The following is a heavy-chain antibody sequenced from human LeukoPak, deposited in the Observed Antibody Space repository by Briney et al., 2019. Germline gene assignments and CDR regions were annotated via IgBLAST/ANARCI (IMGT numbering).Heavy chain of an antibody. V-gene: IGHV4-59*01. CDR2: IYYSGST. CDR1: GGSISSNY. CDR3: ARSPSRYYDSSGYPMYYFDY. Sequence: PSETLSLTCTVSGGSISSNYWSWIRQPPGKGLEWIGYIYYSGSTNYNPSLKSRVTISVDTSKNQFSLKLSSVTAADTAVYYCARSPSRYYDSSGYPMYYFDYWGQGTLVTVSS. D-gene: IGHD3-22*01. J-gene: IGHJ4*02.